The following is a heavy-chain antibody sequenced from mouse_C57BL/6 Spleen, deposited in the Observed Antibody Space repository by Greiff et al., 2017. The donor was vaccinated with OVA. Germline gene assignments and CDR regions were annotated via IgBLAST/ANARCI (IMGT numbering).Heavy chain of an antibody. CDR2: ISSGGSYT. CDR1: GFTFSSYG. J-gene: IGHJ2*01. V-gene: IGHV5-6*01. Sequence: VQLKESGGDLVKPGGSLKLSCAASGFTFSSYGMSWVRQTPDKRLEWVATISSGGSYTYYPDSVKGRFTLSSDNAKNTQYLQMSSLKTEDTAMNYGARHKGYFDYWGQGTTLTVSS. CDR3: ARHKGYFDY.